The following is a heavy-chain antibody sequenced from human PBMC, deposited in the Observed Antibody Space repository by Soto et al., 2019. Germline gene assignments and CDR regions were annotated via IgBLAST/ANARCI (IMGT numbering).Heavy chain of an antibody. D-gene: IGHD3-3*01. CDR3: ARGASPYDEVSFDI. V-gene: IGHV3-13*01. J-gene: IGHJ3*02. CDR1: GFTFTNYA. Sequence: PGVCLRLSCSASGFTFTNYAIHCVLPTTGEGLEWVSAIGTAGDTYYPDSVRGRFTISRENAKNSLYLQMNSLGAGDTAVYYCARGASPYDEVSFDIWGQGTMVTVSS. CDR2: IGTAGDT.